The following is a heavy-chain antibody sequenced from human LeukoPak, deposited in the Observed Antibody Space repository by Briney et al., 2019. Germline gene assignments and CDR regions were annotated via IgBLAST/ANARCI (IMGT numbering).Heavy chain of an antibody. CDR3: ARGHDYGDYSENWYFDL. V-gene: IGHV4-38-2*02. D-gene: IGHD4-17*01. CDR1: GDSISSGNY. CDR2: IFHTGST. J-gene: IGHJ2*01. Sequence: PSETLPLTCTVSGDSISSGNYWGWIRQPPGKGLEWIGSIFHTGSTYFNLSLKSRVTISVDTSKNQFSLRLSSVTAADTAVYYCARGHDYGDYSENWYFDLWGRGTLVTVSS.